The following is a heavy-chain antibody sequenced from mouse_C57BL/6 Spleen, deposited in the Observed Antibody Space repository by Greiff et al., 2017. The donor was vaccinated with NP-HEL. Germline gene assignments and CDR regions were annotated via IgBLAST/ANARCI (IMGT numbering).Heavy chain of an antibody. V-gene: IGHV1-82*01. D-gene: IGHD1-1*01. CDR1: GYAFSSSW. CDR3: ARGVTTVPFDY. Sequence: QVQLKQSGPELVKPGASVKISCKASGYAFSSSWMNWVKQRPGKGLEWIGRIYPGDGDTNYNGKFKGKATLTADKSSSTAYMQLSSLTSEDSAVYVCARGVTTVPFDYWGQGTTLTVSS. J-gene: IGHJ2*01. CDR2: IYPGDGDT.